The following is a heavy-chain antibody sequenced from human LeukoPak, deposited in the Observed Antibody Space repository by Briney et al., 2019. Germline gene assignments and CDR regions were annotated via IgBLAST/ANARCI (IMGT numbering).Heavy chain of an antibody. CDR3: AKDMGRWDYYDSSGYYPS. J-gene: IGHJ5*02. Sequence: GGSLRLSCAASGFTFSSYAMSWVRQAPGKGLEWVSAISGSGGSTYYADSVKGRFTISRDNSRNTLYLQMNSLRAEDTAVYYCAKDMGRWDYYDSSGYYPSWGQGTLVTVSS. D-gene: IGHD3-22*01. CDR2: ISGSGGST. V-gene: IGHV3-23*01. CDR1: GFTFSSYA.